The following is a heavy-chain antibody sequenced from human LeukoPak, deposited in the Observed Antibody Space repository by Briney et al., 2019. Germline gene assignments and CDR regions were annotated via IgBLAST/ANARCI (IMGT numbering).Heavy chain of an antibody. Sequence: GGSLRLSCAASGFTFSSYGMHWVRQAPGKGLEWVAVISYDGSNKYYADSVKGRFTISRDNSKNTLYLQMNSLRAEDTAVYYCASDRVGATDYFDYWGQGTLVTVSS. CDR3: ASDRVGATDYFDY. D-gene: IGHD1-26*01. CDR2: ISYDGSNK. CDR1: GFTFSSYG. V-gene: IGHV3-30*19. J-gene: IGHJ4*02.